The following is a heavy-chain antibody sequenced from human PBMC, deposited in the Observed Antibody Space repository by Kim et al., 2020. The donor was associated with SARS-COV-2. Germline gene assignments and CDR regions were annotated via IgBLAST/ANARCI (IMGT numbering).Heavy chain of an antibody. CDR3: ARGDYDSSGLRPHPFDY. J-gene: IGHJ4*01. D-gene: IGHD3-22*01. CDR1: GGSISSYY. Sequence: SETLSLTCTVSGGSISSYYWSWIRQPPGKGLEWIGYIYYSGSTNYNPSLKSRVTISVDTSKNQFSLKLSSVTAADTAVYYCARGDYDSSGLRPHPFDYWG. V-gene: IGHV4-59*01. CDR2: IYYSGST.